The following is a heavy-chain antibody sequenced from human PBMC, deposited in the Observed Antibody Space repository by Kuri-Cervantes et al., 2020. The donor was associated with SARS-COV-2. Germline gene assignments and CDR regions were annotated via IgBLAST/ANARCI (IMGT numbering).Heavy chain of an antibody. V-gene: IGHV4-61*02. Sequence: SETLSLTCTVSGGSISSGSYYWSWIRQPAGKGLEWIGRIYTSGGTNYNPSLKSRVTISVDTSKDQFSLKLSSVTAADTAVYYCARELGLTTVNWFDPWGQVTLVTVSS. J-gene: IGHJ5*02. CDR3: ARELGLTTVNWFDP. CDR2: IYTSGGT. D-gene: IGHD4-17*01. CDR1: GGSISSGSYY.